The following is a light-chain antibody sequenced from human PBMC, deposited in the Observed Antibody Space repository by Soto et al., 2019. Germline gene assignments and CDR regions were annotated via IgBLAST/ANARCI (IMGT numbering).Light chain of an antibody. CDR2: VGTGGIVG. Sequence: QSVLTQPPSASASLGASVTLTCTLSSGYSNYKVDWYQQRPGKGPRFVMRVGTGGIVGSKGDGIPDRFSVLGSGLNRYLTINNIQEEDESDYYCGADHGGGGNFVYVFGTGTKLTVL. CDR1: SGYSNYK. CDR3: GADHGGGGNFVYV. V-gene: IGLV9-49*01. J-gene: IGLJ1*01.